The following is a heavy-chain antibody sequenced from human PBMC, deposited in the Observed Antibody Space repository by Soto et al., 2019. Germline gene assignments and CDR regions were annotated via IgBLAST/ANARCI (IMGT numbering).Heavy chain of an antibody. CDR3: AKDPYGGYYYPQTTWRNYY. Sequence: GGSLRLSCAASGFTFSSYAMSWVRQAPGKGLEWVSAISGSGGSTYYADSVKGRFTISRDNSKNTLYLQMNSLRAEDTAVYYCAKDPYGGYYYPQTTWRNYYWGQGNLVPVSS. CDR2: ISGSGGST. J-gene: IGHJ4*02. CDR1: GFTFSSYA. D-gene: IGHD4-17*01. V-gene: IGHV3-23*01.